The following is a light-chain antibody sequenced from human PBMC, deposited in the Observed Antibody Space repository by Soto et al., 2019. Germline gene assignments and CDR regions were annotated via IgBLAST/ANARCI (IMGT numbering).Light chain of an antibody. CDR1: SSDVGGYNY. J-gene: IGLJ1*01. CDR2: DVS. V-gene: IGLV2-14*01. Sequence: ALTQPASVSGSPGQSITISCTGTSSDVGGYNYVSWYQQHPGKAPKHMIYDVSNRPSGVSNRFSGSKSGNTASLTNSGVQAEDEADYYCSSYTSSSTLFYVFGTGTKVTVL. CDR3: SSYTSSSTLFYV.